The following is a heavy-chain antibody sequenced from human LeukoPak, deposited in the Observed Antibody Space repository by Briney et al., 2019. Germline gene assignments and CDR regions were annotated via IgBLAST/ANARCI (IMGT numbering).Heavy chain of an antibody. J-gene: IGHJ4*02. V-gene: IGHV1-69*06. D-gene: IGHD3-9*01. CDR1: GGTFSSYA. Sequence: GASVKVSCKASGGTFSSYAISWVRQAPGQGLEWMGGIIPIFGTANYAQKFQGRVTITADKSTSTAYMELSSLRSEDTAVYYCASTGSYYDILTGYCHWGQGTLVTVSS. CDR3: ASTGSYYDILTGYCH. CDR2: IIPIFGTA.